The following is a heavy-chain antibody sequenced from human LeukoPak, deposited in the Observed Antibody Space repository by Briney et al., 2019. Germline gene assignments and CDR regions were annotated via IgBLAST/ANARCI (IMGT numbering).Heavy chain of an antibody. CDR3: ARELVATIPYYYYGMDV. Sequence: GRSLRLSCAASGFTFSSYAMHWVRQAPGKGLEWVAVISYDGSNKYYADSVKGRFTISGDNSKNTLYLQMNSLRAEDTAVYYCARELVATIPYYYYGMDVWGQGTTVTVSS. CDR1: GFTFSSYA. V-gene: IGHV3-30*04. J-gene: IGHJ6*02. CDR2: ISYDGSNK. D-gene: IGHD5-12*01.